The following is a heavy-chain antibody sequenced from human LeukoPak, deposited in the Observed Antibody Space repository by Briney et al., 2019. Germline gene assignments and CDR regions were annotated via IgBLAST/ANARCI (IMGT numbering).Heavy chain of an antibody. J-gene: IGHJ4*02. CDR2: INHSGST. Sequence: SETLSLTCAVYGGSFSGYYWSWIRQPPGKGLEWIGEINHSGSTNYNPSLKSRVTISVDTSKNQFSLKLSSATAADTAVYYCASSMGMGDYWGQGTLVTVSS. CDR3: ASSMGMGDY. V-gene: IGHV4-34*01. CDR1: GGSFSGYY. D-gene: IGHD3-16*01.